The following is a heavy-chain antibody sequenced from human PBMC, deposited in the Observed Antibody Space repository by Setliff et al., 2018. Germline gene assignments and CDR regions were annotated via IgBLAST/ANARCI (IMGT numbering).Heavy chain of an antibody. CDR3: ARAHRYFSDTTGYFYDQGRSAFDV. V-gene: IGHV4-59*08. CDR2: IHYSGST. Sequence: SETLSLTCTVSGGSISTYYWSWIRQPPEKGLEWIAYIHYSGSTNQNPSLKSRVTISVDTSKNQFSLKLNSVTATDTALYYCARAHRYFSDTTGYFYDQGRSAFDVWGQGTMVTVSS. CDR1: GGSISTYY. J-gene: IGHJ3*01. D-gene: IGHD3-22*01.